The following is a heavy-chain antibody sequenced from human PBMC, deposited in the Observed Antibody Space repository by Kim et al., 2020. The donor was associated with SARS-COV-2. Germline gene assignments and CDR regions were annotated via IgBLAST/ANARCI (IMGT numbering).Heavy chain of an antibody. J-gene: IGHJ4*01. D-gene: IGHD5-12*01. CDR3: AKALGYSYDWQRLDY. V-gene: IGHV3-33*06. Sequence: GGSLRLSCAASGFMFKNHAMHWVRQAPGKGLEWVAVVWYDGTNKYYVESVKGRFTISRDNSKNMVYLEMNSLRAEDTAVYYCAKALGYSYDWQRLDYWG. CDR2: VWYDGTNK. CDR1: GFMFKNHA.